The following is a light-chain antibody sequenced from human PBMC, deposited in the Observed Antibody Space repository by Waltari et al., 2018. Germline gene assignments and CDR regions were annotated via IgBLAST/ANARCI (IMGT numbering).Light chain of an antibody. V-gene: IGKV3-15*01. Sequence: EIVMTQSPATLSVSPGERATLSCRASQRINSNLAWYQQKPGQAPRLLNSGASTRATGIPARFAGTGSGTEFTLTISSLQSEDFAVYYCQQYNNWPRTFGQGTKVEIK. CDR2: GAS. J-gene: IGKJ1*01. CDR3: QQYNNWPRT. CDR1: QRINSN.